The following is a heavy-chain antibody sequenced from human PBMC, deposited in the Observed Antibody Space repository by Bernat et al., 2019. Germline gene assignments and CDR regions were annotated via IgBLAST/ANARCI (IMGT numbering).Heavy chain of an antibody. V-gene: IGHV3-30*18. Sequence: QVQLVESGGGVVQPGRSLRLSCAASGFTFSSYGMHWVRQAPGKGLEWVAVISHDGSNKYYVDSVKGRFTISRDNSKNMLYLQMNSLRAEDTAVYYCVKDLGKYYASGSSYFDNWGQGTLVTVSS. D-gene: IGHD3-10*01. CDR1: GFTFSSYG. CDR3: VKDLGKYYASGSSYFDN. J-gene: IGHJ4*02. CDR2: ISHDGSNK.